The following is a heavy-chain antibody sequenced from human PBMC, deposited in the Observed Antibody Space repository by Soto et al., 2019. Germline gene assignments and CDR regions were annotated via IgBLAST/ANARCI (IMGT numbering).Heavy chain of an antibody. CDR1: GFTFSSYA. CDR3: AKGSTSAGWNS. CDR2: ISGSGGST. Sequence: EVQLLESGGGLVQPGGSLRLSCAASGFTFSSYAMSWVRQAPGEGLEWVSAISGSGGSTYYADSVKGRFTISRDNSKNTLYLQMNSLRAEDTAIYYCAKGSTSAGWNSWGQGTLVTVSS. D-gene: IGHD6-6*01. J-gene: IGHJ4*02. V-gene: IGHV3-23*01.